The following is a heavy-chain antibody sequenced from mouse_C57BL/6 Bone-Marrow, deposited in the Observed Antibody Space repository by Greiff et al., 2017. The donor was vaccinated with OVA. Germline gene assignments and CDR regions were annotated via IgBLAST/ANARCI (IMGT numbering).Heavy chain of an antibody. D-gene: IGHD1-1*01. V-gene: IGHV1-81*01. CDR2: IYPRSGNT. CDR1: GFNIKDDY. J-gene: IGHJ2*01. CDR3: ARWGVVATDYFDY. Sequence: QVQLQQSGAELVRPGASVKLSCTASGFNIKDDYMHWVKQRPEQGLEWIGEIYPRSGNTYYNEKFKGKATLTADKSSSTAYMELRSLTSEDSAVYFCARWGVVATDYFDYWGQGTTLTVSS.